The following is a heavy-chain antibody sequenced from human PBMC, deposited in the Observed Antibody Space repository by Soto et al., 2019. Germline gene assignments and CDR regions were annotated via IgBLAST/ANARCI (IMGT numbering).Heavy chain of an antibody. D-gene: IGHD3-9*01. V-gene: IGHV1-2*02. CDR1: GYPFPSCY. J-gene: IGHJ5*02. Sequence: VKVSCKASGYPFPSCYLHWVRQAPGQGPEWMGWINPDSGSTHYAKKFEGRVSLTRDTSTATAYMELTRLTSDDTDIYYCARRYYEILTGYSNYFDPWGQGTLVTVSS. CDR3: ARRYYEILTGYSNYFDP. CDR2: INPDSGST.